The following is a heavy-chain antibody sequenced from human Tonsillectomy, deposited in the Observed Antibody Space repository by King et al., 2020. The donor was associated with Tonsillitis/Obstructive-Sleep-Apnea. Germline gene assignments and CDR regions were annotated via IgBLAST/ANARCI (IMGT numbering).Heavy chain of an antibody. CDR2: MKHDGSEE. D-gene: IGHD7-27*01. CDR3: ARDPTGDY. CDR1: GFTFSNFC. Sequence: DVQLVESGGGLVQPGGSLRLSCAASGFTFSNFCMTWVRQAPGKGREGVANMKHDGSEEHYVDSVKGRFTISRDNAKNSLYLQMNSLRPEDTAVYYCARDPTGDYWGQGTLVTVPS. J-gene: IGHJ4*02. V-gene: IGHV3-7*04.